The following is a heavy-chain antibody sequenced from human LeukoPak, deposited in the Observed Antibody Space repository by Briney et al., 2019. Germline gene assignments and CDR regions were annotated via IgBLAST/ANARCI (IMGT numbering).Heavy chain of an antibody. D-gene: IGHD3-22*01. J-gene: IGHJ4*02. CDR3: ARGPPLYYYDSSGYYADDY. V-gene: IGHV4-34*01. CDR1: GGSLSGYY. CDR2: INHSGST. Sequence: PSETLSLTCAVYGGSLSGYYWSWIRQPPGKGLEWIGEINHSGSTNYNPSLKSRVTISVDTSKNQFSLKLSSVTAADTAVYYCARGPPLYYYDSSGYYADDYWGQGTLVTVSS.